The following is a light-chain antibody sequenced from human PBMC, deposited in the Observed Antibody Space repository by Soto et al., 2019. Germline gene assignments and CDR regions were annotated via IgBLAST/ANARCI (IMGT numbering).Light chain of an antibody. V-gene: IGLV2-11*01. Sequence: QSALTQPRSVSGSPGQSVTISCTGTSSDVGSSNYVSWYQQHPGKAPKLMIYDVTKRPSGVPDRFSGSKSANTASLTISGLQAEDEADYYCWSYTATYTLGLVGGGTQLTVL. CDR1: SSDVGSSNY. J-gene: IGLJ7*01. CDR3: WSYTATYTLGL. CDR2: DVT.